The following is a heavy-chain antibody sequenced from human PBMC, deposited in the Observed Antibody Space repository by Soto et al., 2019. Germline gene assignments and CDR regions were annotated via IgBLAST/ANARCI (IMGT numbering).Heavy chain of an antibody. CDR1: GGSISTSNW. J-gene: IGHJ4*02. CDR2: INYSGNG. V-gene: IGHV4-4*02. Sequence: QVQLQESGPGLVKPSGTLSLTCDVSGGSISTSNWWTWVRQPPGKGLEWIGEINYSGNGNYNPSLRSRVTMSVDTSKNQFSLKVTSVTAADTAVYYCARASNRVPGDWGQGTLVTVSS. CDR3: ARASNRVPGD. D-gene: IGHD6-19*01.